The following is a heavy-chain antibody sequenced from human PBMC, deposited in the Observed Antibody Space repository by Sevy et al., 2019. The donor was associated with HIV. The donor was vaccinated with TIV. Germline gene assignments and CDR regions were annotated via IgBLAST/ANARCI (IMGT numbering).Heavy chain of an antibody. CDR2: VYNSGTT. V-gene: IGHV4-39*01. Sequence: SETLSLTCTVSGGSISSSSQFWAWIRQSPGKGLEWIGNVYNSGTTEYNPSLKSRITISVDTSKNKFSLKLTSVTAADTAVYCCARQLSYYDSLTGSQRGYWLDTWGHGNLVTVSS. D-gene: IGHD3-9*01. CDR3: ARQLSYYDSLTGSQRGYWLDT. J-gene: IGHJ5*01. CDR1: GGSISSSSQF.